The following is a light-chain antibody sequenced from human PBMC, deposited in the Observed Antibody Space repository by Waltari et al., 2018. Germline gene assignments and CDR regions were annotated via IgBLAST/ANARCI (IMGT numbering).Light chain of an antibody. Sequence: DIQLTQSPSSLSASVGDRVTITCRASQGITNDLAWYQQKPGESHKFLIFEASSLQSGIPSRFSGSGSGTDFTLTISSLQSEDFATYYCQHYYNTPYSFGQGTRVEIK. J-gene: IGKJ2*03. CDR2: EAS. CDR1: QGITND. V-gene: IGKV1-27*01. CDR3: QHYYNTPYS.